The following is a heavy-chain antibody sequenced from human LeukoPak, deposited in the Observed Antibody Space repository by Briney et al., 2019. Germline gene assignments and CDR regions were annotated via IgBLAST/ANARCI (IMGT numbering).Heavy chain of an antibody. J-gene: IGHJ4*02. CDR3: ARTNPTRDGYNDY. CDR1: GGSFSGYY. D-gene: IGHD5-24*01. V-gene: IGHV4-34*01. CDR2: TNHSGST. Sequence: PSETLSLTCAVYGGSFSGYYWSWIRQPPGKGLEWIGETNHSGSTNYNPSLKSRVTISVDTSKNQFSLKLSSVTAADTAVYYCARTNPTRDGYNDYWGQGTLVTVSS.